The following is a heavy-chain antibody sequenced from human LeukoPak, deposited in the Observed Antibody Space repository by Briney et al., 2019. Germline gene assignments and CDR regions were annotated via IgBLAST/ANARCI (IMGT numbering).Heavy chain of an antibody. V-gene: IGHV3-48*01. CDR3: ARDPTSSSALDY. CDR2: ISRSSTTI. Sequence: PGGSLRLSCAASGFTFSSYSVNWVRQAPGKGLEWVSYISRSSTTIYYADSVKGRFTISRDNAKNPLYLQMNSLRAEDTAVYYCARDPTSSSALDYWGQGTLVTVSS. D-gene: IGHD6-6*01. J-gene: IGHJ4*02. CDR1: GFTFSSYS.